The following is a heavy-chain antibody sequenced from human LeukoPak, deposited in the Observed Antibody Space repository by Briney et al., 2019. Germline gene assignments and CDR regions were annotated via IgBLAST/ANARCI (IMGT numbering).Heavy chain of an antibody. D-gene: IGHD3-22*01. CDR3: ARDPYYYDSSGYYSTDY. CDR2: INHSGST. V-gene: IGHV4-34*01. CDR1: GGSFSGYY. Sequence: SETLSLTCAVYGGSFSGYYWSWIRQPPGKGLEWIGEINHSGSTNYNPSLKSRVTISVDTSKNQFSLKLSSVTAADTAVYYCARDPYYYDSSGYYSTDYWGQGTLVTVSS. J-gene: IGHJ4*02.